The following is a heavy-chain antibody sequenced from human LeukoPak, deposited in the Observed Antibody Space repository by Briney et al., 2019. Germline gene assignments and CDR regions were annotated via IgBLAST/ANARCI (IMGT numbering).Heavy chain of an antibody. CDR3: AKHSGNYYFDY. J-gene: IGHJ4*02. D-gene: IGHD1-26*01. Sequence: GGSLRLSCAASGFTFSTYAMSWVRQAPGKGLEWVSSISGSGGFTYYADSVKGRFTISRDNSKNTLYLQMNSLRADDTAVYYCAKHSGNYYFDYWGQGTLVTVSS. V-gene: IGHV3-23*01. CDR1: GFTFSTYA. CDR2: ISGSGGFT.